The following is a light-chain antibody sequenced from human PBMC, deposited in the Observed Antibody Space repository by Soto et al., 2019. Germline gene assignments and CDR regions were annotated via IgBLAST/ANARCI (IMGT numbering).Light chain of an antibody. CDR1: ETVATN. CDR3: QQYFEWPPMT. J-gene: IGKJ1*01. Sequence: EFVLTQSPGTLSLSPGERATLSCRASETVATNLAWYQQKPGQAPRLLISGASTRAAGISDRFRGSGSGTEFTLTISSLRSEDSAIYYCQQYFEWPPMTFGQGTKVDIK. V-gene: IGKV3-15*01. CDR2: GAS.